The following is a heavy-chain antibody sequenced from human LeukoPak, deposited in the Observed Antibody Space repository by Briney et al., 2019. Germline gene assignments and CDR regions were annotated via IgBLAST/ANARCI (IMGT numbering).Heavy chain of an antibody. CDR1: GGSISSYY. CDR3: ARGDSSGYPLYYYYGMDV. J-gene: IGHJ6*02. V-gene: IGHV4-59*01. Sequence: SETLSLTCTVSGGSISSYYWSWIRQPPGKGLEWIGYIYYSGSTNYNPSLKSRVTISVDTSKNQFSLKLSSVTAADTAVYYCARGDSSGYPLYYYYGMDVWGQGTTVTVSS. CDR2: IYYSGST. D-gene: IGHD3-22*01.